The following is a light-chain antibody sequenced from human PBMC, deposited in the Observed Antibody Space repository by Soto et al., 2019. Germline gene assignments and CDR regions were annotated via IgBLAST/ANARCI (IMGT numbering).Light chain of an antibody. CDR3: QQYKNWPPNT. CDR1: QSVSSN. Sequence: EMLMTQSPATLSVSPGERATLSCRASQSVSSNLAWYQQKPGQAPRLLIYGASTRATGIPARFSGSGSGTEFTLTISSLQSEDFAVYYCQQYKNWPPNTFGQGTKLEIK. CDR2: GAS. V-gene: IGKV3-15*01. J-gene: IGKJ2*01.